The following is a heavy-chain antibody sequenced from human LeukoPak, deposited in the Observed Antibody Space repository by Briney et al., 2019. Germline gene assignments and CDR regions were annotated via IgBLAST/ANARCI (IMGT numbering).Heavy chain of an antibody. D-gene: IGHD6-6*01. J-gene: IGHJ4*02. CDR1: GFTFSSYA. CDR3: HKYSTSGTDS. V-gene: IGHV3-23*01. Sequence: PGGSLRLSCAASGFTFSSYAMTWVRQAPGKGLEWVSVISGSGGSTYYADSVKGRFTISRDNSKNTLYLQMNSLRAVDTAVYYCHKYSTSGTDSWGQGTLVTVSS. CDR2: ISGSGGST.